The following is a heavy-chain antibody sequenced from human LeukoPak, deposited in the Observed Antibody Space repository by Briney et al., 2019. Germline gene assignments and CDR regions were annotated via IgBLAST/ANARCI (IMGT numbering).Heavy chain of an antibody. V-gene: IGHV3-30*03. CDR3: ARHNISSSYDY. Sequence: PGGSLRLSCAASGFTFSSYVMHWVRQAPGKGLEWVAVISYDGSNKYYADSVKGRFTISRDNSKNTLYLQMNSLRAEDTTDCARHNISSSYDYWGQGTLVTVSS. J-gene: IGHJ4*02. CDR1: GFTFSSYV. CDR2: ISYDGSNK. D-gene: IGHD6-13*01.